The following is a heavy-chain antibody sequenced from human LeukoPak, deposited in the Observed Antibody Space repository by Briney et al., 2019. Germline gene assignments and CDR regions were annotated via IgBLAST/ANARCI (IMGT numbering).Heavy chain of an antibody. D-gene: IGHD6-6*01. CDR2: IWYDGSNK. CDR3: ATLWRSIAAPHGIPADN. CDR1: GFTFSSYG. Sequence: PGGYLRLSCAASGFTFSSYGMHWLRQAPGRGLEWVAVIWYDGSNKYYADSVEGRFTISRDNSKNTLYLQMNSLRAEDTAVYYCATLWRSIAAPHGIPADNSGQGTLVTVSS. V-gene: IGHV3-33*01. J-gene: IGHJ4*02.